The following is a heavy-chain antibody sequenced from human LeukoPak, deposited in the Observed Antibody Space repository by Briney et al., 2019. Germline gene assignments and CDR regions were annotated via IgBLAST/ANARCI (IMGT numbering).Heavy chain of an antibody. J-gene: IGHJ3*01. CDR2: IQYDGCDK. CDR1: GIPLRGYG. D-gene: IGHD6-6*01. V-gene: IGHV3-30*02. CDR3: LREGSSRQIGAFDV. Sequence: GGSLTLFCVASGIPLRGYGMLWVRPAPGKGLEWVALIQYDGCDKYYATLVEGRFTISRGKSRNTVYLQMNSLRGGDKGGDYWLREGSSRQIGAFDVWGQGTMAIVSA.